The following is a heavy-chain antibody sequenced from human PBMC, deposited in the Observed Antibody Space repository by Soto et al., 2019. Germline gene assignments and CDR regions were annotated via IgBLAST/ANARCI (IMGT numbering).Heavy chain of an antibody. J-gene: IGHJ4*02. D-gene: IGHD5-18*01. CDR3: SRGILV. CDR1: GGSINSGGYC. V-gene: IGHV4-31*03. Sequence: QVQLQESGPGLVKPSQTLSLTCTVSGGSINSGGYCWSWIRQHPGQGLDWIGCISYGGSTSYNPSLKSRVTISVDTSKNQCSLKLTSVTAADTAVYYCSRGILVWGQGALITVSS. CDR2: ISYGGST.